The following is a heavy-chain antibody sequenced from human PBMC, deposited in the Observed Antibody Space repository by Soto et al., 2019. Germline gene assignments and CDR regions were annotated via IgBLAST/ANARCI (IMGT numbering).Heavy chain of an antibody. CDR1: GYTFTSYD. CDR2: MNPNSGNT. Sequence: ASVKVSCKASGYTFTSYDINWVRQATGQGLEWMGWMNPNSGNTGYAQKFQGRVTMTRNTSISTAYMELSSLRSEDTAVYYCARTAVSGYYYYYYKGVWGKGTTVTVSS. J-gene: IGHJ6*03. D-gene: IGHD6-19*01. V-gene: IGHV1-8*01. CDR3: ARTAVSGYYYYYYKGV.